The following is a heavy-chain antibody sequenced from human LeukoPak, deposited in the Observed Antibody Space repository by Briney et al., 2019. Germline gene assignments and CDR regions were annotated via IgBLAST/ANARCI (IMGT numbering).Heavy chain of an antibody. Sequence: PGGSLRLSCAASGFIFSGSAMHWVRQASGKGLEWVGRIRSKANNCATAYAASVEGRFTISRDDSKNTAYLQMNSLKTEDTAVYYCTFYYYDSSGYSLAFDYWGQGTLVTVSS. CDR3: TFYYYDSSGYSLAFDY. D-gene: IGHD3-22*01. J-gene: IGHJ4*02. CDR1: GFIFSGSA. V-gene: IGHV3-73*01. CDR2: IRSKANNCAT.